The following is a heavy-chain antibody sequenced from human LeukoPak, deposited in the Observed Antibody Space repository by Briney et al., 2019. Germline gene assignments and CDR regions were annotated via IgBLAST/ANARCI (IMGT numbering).Heavy chain of an antibody. CDR2: IISSGSTI. CDR3: ARGRPYYFDY. V-gene: IGHV3-48*02. CDR1: GFTFSTHS. J-gene: IGHJ4*02. Sequence: GGSLRLSCAASGFTFSTHSMNWVRQAPGKGLEWVSYIISSGSTINYADSVKGRFTISRDNAKNSLYLQMDDLRDEDTAVYYCARGRPYYFDYWGQGALVTVSS.